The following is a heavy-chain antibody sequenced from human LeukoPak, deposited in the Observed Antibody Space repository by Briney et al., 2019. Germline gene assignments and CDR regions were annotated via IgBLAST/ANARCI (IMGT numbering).Heavy chain of an antibody. V-gene: IGHV4-59*01. Sequence: PSETLSLTCAAYGGSFSGYYWSWIRQPPGKGLEWIGYIYYSGSTNYNPSLKSRVTISVDTSKNQFSLKLSSVTAADTAVYYCARGGDGYNSGSFDYWGQGTLVTVSS. D-gene: IGHD5-24*01. CDR2: IYYSGST. CDR1: GGSFSGYY. CDR3: ARGGDGYNSGSFDY. J-gene: IGHJ4*02.